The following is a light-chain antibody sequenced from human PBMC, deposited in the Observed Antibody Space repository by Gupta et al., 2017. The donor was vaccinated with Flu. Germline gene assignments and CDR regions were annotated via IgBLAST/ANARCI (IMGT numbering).Light chain of an antibody. V-gene: IGLV2-14*04. J-gene: IGLJ1*01. CDR1: SSDVGNSDY. Sequence: TTISCTGTSSDVGNSDYVSWYQQDPGKAPKLLIYDVSNRPSGVSSRFSGSKSGNTAPLTISGLQAEDETEYYCSSYTSTTTFYVFGTGTKVTVL. CDR3: SSYTSTTTFYV. CDR2: DVS.